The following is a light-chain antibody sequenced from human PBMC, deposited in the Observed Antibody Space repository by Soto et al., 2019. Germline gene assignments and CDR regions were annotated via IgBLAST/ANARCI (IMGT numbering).Light chain of an antibody. CDR3: QQSYSTPPWT. CDR1: QSNSSY. Sequence: DIQMTQSPSSLSASVGDRVTITCRASQSNSSYLNWYQQKPGKAPKLLIYAASSLQSGVPARFSGSGSGTDFTRTISSLQPEDFATYYCQQSYSTPPWTCGQGTKVEIK. V-gene: IGKV1-39*01. J-gene: IGKJ1*01. CDR2: AAS.